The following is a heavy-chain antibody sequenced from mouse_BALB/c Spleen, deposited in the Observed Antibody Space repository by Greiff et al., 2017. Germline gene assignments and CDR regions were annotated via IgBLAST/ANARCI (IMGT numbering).Heavy chain of an antibody. CDR1: GYTFTSYY. Sequence: QVQLQQSGAELVKPGASVKLSCKASGYTFTSYYMYWVKQRPGQGLEWIGEINPSNGGTNFNEKFKSKATLTVDKSSSTAYMQLSSLTSEDSAVYYCTRSWYYEGCAYWGQGTLVTVSA. D-gene: IGHD1-1*01. CDR3: TRSWYYEGCAY. CDR2: INPSNGGT. J-gene: IGHJ3*01. V-gene: IGHV1S81*02.